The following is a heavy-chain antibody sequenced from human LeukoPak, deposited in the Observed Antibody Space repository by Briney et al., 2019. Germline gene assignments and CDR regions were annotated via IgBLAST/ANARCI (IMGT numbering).Heavy chain of an antibody. CDR3: ARNALYCSTTSCYGGSWFDP. CDR2: IYYSGST. Sequence: SETLSLTCTVSGGSIRSYYWSWIRQPLGKGLEWIGYIYYSGSTNYNPSLKSRVTISVGTSKNQFSLKLSSVTAADTAMYHCARNALYCSTTSCYGGSWFDPWGQGTLVTVSS. J-gene: IGHJ5*02. D-gene: IGHD2-2*01. V-gene: IGHV4-59*01. CDR1: GGSIRSYY.